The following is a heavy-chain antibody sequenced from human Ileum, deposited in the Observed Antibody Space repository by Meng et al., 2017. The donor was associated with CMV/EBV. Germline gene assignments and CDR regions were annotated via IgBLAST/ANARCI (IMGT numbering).Heavy chain of an antibody. CDR1: GGAINSSY. CDR3: ARLQAWDWFDP. V-gene: IGHV4-4*07. Sequence: QVGLWEAGPGAVDPSETLSLACCGSGGAINSSYWRWIRQAAGKGLEWVGRIYSSGIINYNPSLKSRVTVSVDTSKNQFSLKVNSVTAADTAVYYCARLQAWDWFDPWGQGTLVTVSS. CDR2: IYSSGII. J-gene: IGHJ5*02. D-gene: IGHD4-11*01.